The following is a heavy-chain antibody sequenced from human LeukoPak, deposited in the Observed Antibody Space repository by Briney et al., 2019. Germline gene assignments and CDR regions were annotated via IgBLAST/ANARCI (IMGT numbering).Heavy chain of an antibody. D-gene: IGHD3-22*01. CDR1: GGSISSSSYY. CDR3: ARDRIPGYYDSSGYITVSGAFDI. CDR2: IYYSGST. V-gene: IGHV4-39*07. J-gene: IGHJ3*02. Sequence: SETLSLTCTVSGGSISSSSYYWGWIRQPPGKGLEWIGSIYYSGSTYYNPSLKSRVTISVDTSKNQFSLKLSSVTAADTAVYYCARDRIPGYYDSSGYITVSGAFDIWGQGTMVTVSS.